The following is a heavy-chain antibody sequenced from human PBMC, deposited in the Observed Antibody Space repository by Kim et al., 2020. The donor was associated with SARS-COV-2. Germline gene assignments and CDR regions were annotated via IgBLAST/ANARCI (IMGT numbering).Heavy chain of an antibody. CDR2: IYHSGST. J-gene: IGHJ4*02. Sequence: SETLSLTCTVSGGSISSYYWSWIRQPPRKGLEWIGYIYHSGSTNYNPSLKSRVTISVDTSKNQFSLRLDSVTAADTAVYYCARHNFPTGDPGLYYWGQGTLVTVSS. CDR1: GGSISSYY. CDR3: ARHNFPTGDPGLYY. V-gene: IGHV4-59*08. D-gene: IGHD3-10*01.